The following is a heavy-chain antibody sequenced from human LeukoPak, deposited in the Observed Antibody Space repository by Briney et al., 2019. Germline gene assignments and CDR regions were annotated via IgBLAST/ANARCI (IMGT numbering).Heavy chain of an antibody. CDR2: ISSSSSYI. D-gene: IGHD3-22*01. CDR1: GFTFSSYS. Sequence: PGGSLRLSCAASGFTFSSYSMYWVRQAPGKGLEWVSSISSSSSYIYYADSVKGRFTISRDNAKNSLYLQMNSLRAEDTAVYYCARDSYYDSSGYYLDAFDIWGQGTMVTVSS. V-gene: IGHV3-21*01. CDR3: ARDSYYDSSGYYLDAFDI. J-gene: IGHJ3*02.